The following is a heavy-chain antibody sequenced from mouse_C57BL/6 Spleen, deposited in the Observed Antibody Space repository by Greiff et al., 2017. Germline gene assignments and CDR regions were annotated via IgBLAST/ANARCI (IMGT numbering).Heavy chain of an antibody. V-gene: IGHV14-1*01. CDR2: IDPEDGDT. CDR3: TTAARGFFAY. D-gene: IGHD6-1*01. Sequence: EVQLQQSGAELVRPGASVKLSCTASGFYIKDYYMHWVKQRPEQGLEWIGRIDPEDGDTGYAPKFQGKATLTADTSSNTAYLQLSSLTSDDTAVYSCTTAARGFFAYWGQGTLFTVSA. J-gene: IGHJ3*01. CDR1: GFYIKDYY.